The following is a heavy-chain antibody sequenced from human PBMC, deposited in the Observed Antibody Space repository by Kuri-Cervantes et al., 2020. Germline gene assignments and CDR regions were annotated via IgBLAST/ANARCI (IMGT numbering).Heavy chain of an antibody. V-gene: IGHV4-34*01. J-gene: IGHJ3*02. CDR2: VNHSGST. CDR1: GGSFSGYS. D-gene: IGHD4-17*01. CDR3: ARGRIRGGYYGDYVISRAFDI. Sequence: SQTLSLTCAVYGGSFSGYSWSWIRQPPGKGLEWMGEVNHSGSTNYNPSLKSRVTISVDTSKNHFSLKLSSVTAADTAVYYCARGRIRGGYYGDYVISRAFDIWGQGTMVTDSS.